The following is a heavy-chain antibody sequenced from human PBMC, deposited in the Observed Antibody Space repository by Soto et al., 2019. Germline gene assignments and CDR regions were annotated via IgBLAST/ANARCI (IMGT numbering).Heavy chain of an antibody. V-gene: IGHV1-18*01. Sequence: QVQLVQSGAEVKKLGASVKVSCKASGYTFTSYGISLVRQAPGQGLEWMGWINVYNGNTNYAQKLQGRVTMTTDTSTSTAYLDLRSLRSDDTAVYFCARDTSRGEYDYWGQGTLVTVSS. CDR1: GYTFTSYG. CDR2: INVYNGNT. J-gene: IGHJ4*02. D-gene: IGHD3-10*01. CDR3: ARDTSRGEYDY.